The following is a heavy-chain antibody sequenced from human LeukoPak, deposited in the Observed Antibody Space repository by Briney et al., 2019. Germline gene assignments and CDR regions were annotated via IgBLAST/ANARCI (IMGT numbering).Heavy chain of an antibody. D-gene: IGHD3-10*01. CDR1: GGSFSGYY. V-gene: IGHV4-34*01. CDR2: INHSGST. CDR3: ARDYSNTAFDY. J-gene: IGHJ4*02. Sequence: SETLSLTCAVYGGSFSGYYWSWIRQPPGKGLEWIGEINHSGSTNYNPSLKSRVTISVDTSKNQFSLKPSSVTAADTAVYYCARDYSNTAFDYWGQGTLVTVSS.